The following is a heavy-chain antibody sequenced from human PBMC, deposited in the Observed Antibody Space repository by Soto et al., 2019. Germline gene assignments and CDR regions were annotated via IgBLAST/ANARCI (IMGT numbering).Heavy chain of an antibody. CDR2: ISSNGGTT. Sequence: GGSLRLSCSASGFTFSSYAMHWVRQAPGKGLQYVSAISSNGGTTYYADSVKGRITISRDNSKNTVYLQMSSLRPEDTAVYYCVKDGTPYDFCSGYFSNFDSWGQGTRVTVSS. J-gene: IGHJ4*02. D-gene: IGHD3-3*01. V-gene: IGHV3-64D*06. CDR3: VKDGTPYDFCSGYFSNFDS. CDR1: GFTFSSYA.